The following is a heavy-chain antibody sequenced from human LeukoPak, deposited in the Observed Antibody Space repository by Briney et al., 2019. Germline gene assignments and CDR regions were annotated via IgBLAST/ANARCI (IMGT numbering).Heavy chain of an antibody. J-gene: IGHJ3*01. CDR2: ITSKTDGGTT. Sequence: PGGSLRLSCAASGFTFSDYYMSWIRQAPGKGLEWVGRITSKTDGGTTDYVAPVKGRFTISRDDAKNTLYLQMNSLKTDDTAVYYCTTDLRYFDRTGFAFDVWGQGTLVTVSS. V-gene: IGHV3-15*01. CDR1: GFTFSDYY. CDR3: TTDLRYFDRTGFAFDV. D-gene: IGHD3-9*01.